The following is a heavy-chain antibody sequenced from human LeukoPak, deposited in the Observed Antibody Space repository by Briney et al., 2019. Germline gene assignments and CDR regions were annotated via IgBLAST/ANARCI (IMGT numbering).Heavy chain of an antibody. J-gene: IGHJ4*02. D-gene: IGHD6-13*01. CDR2: IYSDGST. CDR3: ARDMGMMVAAAFDY. V-gene: IGHV3-53*01. Sequence: GGSLRLSCAASGFTVSSNYMSWVRQAPGKGLEWVSVIYSDGSTYYADSVKGRFTISRDNSKNTLYLQMNSLRAEDTAVYYCARDMGMMVAAAFDYWGQGTLVTVSS. CDR1: GFTVSSNY.